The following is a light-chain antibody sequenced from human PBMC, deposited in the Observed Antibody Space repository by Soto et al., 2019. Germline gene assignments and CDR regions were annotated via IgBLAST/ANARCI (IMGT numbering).Light chain of an antibody. V-gene: IGKV3-15*01. Sequence: ETVMTQSPATLSVSPGERATLSCRASQSVSRGLAWYQQKPGQAPRLLIYGESARATGIPARFSGSGSGTEFTLTISSLQSEDAAVYYCHQHNNCPPITFGQGTRLEIK. CDR1: QSVSRG. CDR3: HQHNNCPPIT. J-gene: IGKJ5*01. CDR2: GES.